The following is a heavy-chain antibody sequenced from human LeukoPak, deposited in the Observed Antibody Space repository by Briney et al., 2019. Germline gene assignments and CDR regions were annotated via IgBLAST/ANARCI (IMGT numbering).Heavy chain of an antibody. J-gene: IGHJ4*02. D-gene: IGHD2-15*01. CDR1: GFLFSTYA. V-gene: IGHV3-23*01. CDR3: AKERCSAGRCSTTPDY. CDR2: ISGIGDNT. Sequence: PGGSLRLSCGVSGFLFSTYAMSWVRQAPDKGLEWVSGISGIGDNTYYADSVKGRFTISRDYSKNTLFPQMNSLRADDTAVYYCAKERCSAGRCSTTPDYWGQGTLVTVSS.